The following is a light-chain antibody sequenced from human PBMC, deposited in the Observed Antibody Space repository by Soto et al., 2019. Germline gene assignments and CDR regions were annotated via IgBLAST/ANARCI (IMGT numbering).Light chain of an antibody. J-gene: IGKJ1*01. CDR3: QLMAT. CDR2: RAS. V-gene: IGKV1-5*03. Sequence: DIPMTQSPSTLSASVGDRVTITCRASQTISSSLAWYQQKPGKAPKPLIHRASSLESGVPSRFSGSGSGTEFTLTISSLQPDDFATYFCQLMATFRQGTKVEIK. CDR1: QTISSS.